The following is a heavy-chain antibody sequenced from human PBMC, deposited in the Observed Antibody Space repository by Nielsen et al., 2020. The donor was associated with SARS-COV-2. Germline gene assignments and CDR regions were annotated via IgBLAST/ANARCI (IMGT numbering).Heavy chain of an antibody. J-gene: IGHJ3*02. Sequence: SETLSLTCAMYGGSFSGYYWTWIRQPPGKGLEWIGEINDSGSTNYNPSPKSRVTISVDTSKKQFSLKLRSVTAADTAVYYCARDKRGSVDAFDIWGQGTMVTVSS. D-gene: IGHD3-16*01. CDR2: INDSGST. CDR1: GGSFSGYY. V-gene: IGHV4-34*01. CDR3: ARDKRGSVDAFDI.